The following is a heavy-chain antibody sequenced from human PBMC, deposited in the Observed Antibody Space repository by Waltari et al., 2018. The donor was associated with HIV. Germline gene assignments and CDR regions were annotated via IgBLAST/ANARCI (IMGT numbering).Heavy chain of an antibody. CDR2: VRSEAQGGTT. J-gene: IGHJ5*02. CDR1: GFTFGEYG. CDR3: SRAEGRFCTRTRCSTVRGWFAP. Sequence: EVQLVESGGGLVQPGRSLRLSCTTSGFTFGEYGMAWFRQAPGKGLEWVSFVRSEAQGGTTKYAASVEGRFTMSRDDSRSVAYLQMNSLKIEDTAVYFCSRAEGRFCTRTRCSTVRGWFAPWGQGTLVTVSS. D-gene: IGHD2-2*01. V-gene: IGHV3-49*03.